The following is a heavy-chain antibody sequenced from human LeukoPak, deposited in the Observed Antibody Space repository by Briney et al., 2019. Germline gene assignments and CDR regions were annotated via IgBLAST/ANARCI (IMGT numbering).Heavy chain of an antibody. CDR1: GFIFSNYG. D-gene: IGHD2-15*01. Sequence: GGSLRLSCAASGFIFSNYGMNWVRQAPGKGLEWVAAISASGSATSYADSVRGRFTISRDNSKNTLYLQMNSLRAEDTAVYYCASGYCSGGSCENHFDYWGQGTLVTVSS. CDR3: ASGYCSGGSCENHFDY. J-gene: IGHJ4*02. V-gene: IGHV3-23*01. CDR2: ISASGSAT.